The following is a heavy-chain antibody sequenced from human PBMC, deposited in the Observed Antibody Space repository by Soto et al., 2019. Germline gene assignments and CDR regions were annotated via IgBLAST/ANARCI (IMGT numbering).Heavy chain of an antibody. CDR2: ISHSGLR. J-gene: IGHJ5*02. V-gene: IGHV4-59*01. CDR3: ATSNTTCPGCYS. CDR1: GVSISSGY. Sequence: SETMSLTSIVSGVSISSGYCTWIRQSPGKGLEWIGYISHSGLRHYRASLQSRLTMSVETSKNQFSLNLTSVTAADTAIYYCATSNTTCPGCYSWGQGTLVTVSS. D-gene: IGHD2-2*01.